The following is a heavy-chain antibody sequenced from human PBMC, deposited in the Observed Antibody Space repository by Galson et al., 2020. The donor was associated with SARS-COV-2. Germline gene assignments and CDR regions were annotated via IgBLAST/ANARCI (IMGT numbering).Heavy chain of an antibody. CDR2: LSGDGGTT. CDR1: GFTFDDYA. CDR3: ANADLRFLDYLPSDY. Sequence: GESLKISCAASGFTFDDYAMHWVRQAPGKGLEWVSLLSGDGGTTYYADSVKGRFTISRDKSKNSLYLQMNSLRTEDTALYYCANADLRFLDYLPSDYWGHGTLVTVSS. D-gene: IGHD3-3*01. V-gene: IGHV3-43*02. J-gene: IGHJ4*01.